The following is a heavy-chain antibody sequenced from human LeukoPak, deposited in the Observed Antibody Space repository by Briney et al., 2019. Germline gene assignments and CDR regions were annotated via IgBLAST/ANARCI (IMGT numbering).Heavy chain of an antibody. CDR2: ISSSGSTI. Sequence: GGSLRLSCAASGFTVSSNYMNWVRQAPGKGLEWVSYISSSGSTIYYADSVKGRFTISRDNAKNSLYLRMNSLRAEDTAVYYCARVSAAYYDISQAPEYFQHWGQGTLVTVSS. CDR1: GFTVSSNY. CDR3: ARVSAAYYDISQAPEYFQH. D-gene: IGHD3-9*01. V-gene: IGHV3-48*03. J-gene: IGHJ1*01.